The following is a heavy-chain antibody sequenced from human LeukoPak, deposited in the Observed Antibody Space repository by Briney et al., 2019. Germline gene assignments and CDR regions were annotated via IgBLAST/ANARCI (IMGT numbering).Heavy chain of an antibody. Sequence: TGGSLRLSCGASGFTFSEYWMTWVRQAPGGGPEWVANIKGDGSKIYYVDSVKGRFTISRDDDKNSLYLQMNNLRVEDTAVYHCARDGSCFDFWGQGALVTVSS. V-gene: IGHV3-7*01. CDR1: GFTFSEYW. J-gene: IGHJ4*02. D-gene: IGHD2-15*01. CDR3: ARDGSCFDF. CDR2: IKGDGSKI.